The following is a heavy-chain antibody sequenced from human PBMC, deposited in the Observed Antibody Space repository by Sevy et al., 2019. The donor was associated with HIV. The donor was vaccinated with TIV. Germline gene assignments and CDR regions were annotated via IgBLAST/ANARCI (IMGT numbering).Heavy chain of an antibody. CDR2: ISSSSSYI. Sequence: GGSLRLSCAASGFTFSSYSMNWVRQAPGKGLEWVSSISSSSSYIYYTDSVKGRFIISRDNAKNSLYLQMNSLRAEDTAVYYCARGGFDGIFDPWGQGTLVTVSS. V-gene: IGHV3-21*01. CDR3: ARGGFDGIFDP. J-gene: IGHJ5*02. CDR1: GFTFSSYS. D-gene: IGHD1-26*01.